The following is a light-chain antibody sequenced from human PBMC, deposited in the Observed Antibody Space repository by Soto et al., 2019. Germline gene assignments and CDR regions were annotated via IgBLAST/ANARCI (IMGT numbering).Light chain of an antibody. CDR1: TSDVGSYSL. CDR2: EDS. CDR3: YSSAGSSIYV. J-gene: IGLJ1*01. Sequence: QSVLTQPASVSGSPGQSITMSCTGTTSDVGSYSLLSWYQQHPGKAPKLMIYEDSKRPSGVSNRFSGSKSGNTASLTISGLQAEDEADYYCYSSAGSSIYVFGTGPNVTVL. V-gene: IGLV2-23*01.